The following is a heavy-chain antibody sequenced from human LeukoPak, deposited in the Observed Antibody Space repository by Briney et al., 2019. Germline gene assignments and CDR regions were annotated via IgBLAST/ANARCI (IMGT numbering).Heavy chain of an antibody. V-gene: IGHV4-38-2*02. CDR3: ARVRGYCSSTICYRYYFDY. D-gene: IGHD2-2*01. J-gene: IGHJ4*02. CDR2: IYHSGST. Sequence: PSETLSLTCTVSGYSISSGYYWGWIRQPPGKGLEWIGTIYHSGSTYYNPSLKSRVTISVVTSKNQFSLKLTSVTAADTAVYYCARVRGYCSSTICYRYYFDYWGQGTLVTVSS. CDR1: GYSISSGYY.